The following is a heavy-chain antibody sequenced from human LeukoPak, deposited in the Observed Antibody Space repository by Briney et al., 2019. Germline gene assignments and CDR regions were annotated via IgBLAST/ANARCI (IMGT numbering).Heavy chain of an antibody. Sequence: SVKVSCKASGGTFSSYAISWVRQAPGQGLEWMGGIIPIFGTANYAQKFQGRVTITADKSTGTAYMELSSLRSEDTAVYYCARDVYYDSSGYYGDWGQGTLVTVSS. V-gene: IGHV1-69*06. CDR2: IIPIFGTA. J-gene: IGHJ4*02. CDR1: GGTFSSYA. CDR3: ARDVYYDSSGYYGD. D-gene: IGHD3-22*01.